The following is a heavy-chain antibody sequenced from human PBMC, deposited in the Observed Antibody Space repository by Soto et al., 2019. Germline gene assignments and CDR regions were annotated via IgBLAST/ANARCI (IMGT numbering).Heavy chain of an antibody. CDR2: IYYSGST. D-gene: IGHD5-12*01. CDR3: ARGNTGYGNFDY. CDR1: VGSLSSYY. Sequence: SLACTVSVGSLSSYYWSWIRQPPGKGLEWIGYIYYSGSTNYNPSLKSRVTISKDTAKNTLYLQINSLGAEDTAVYYCARGNTGYGNFDYWGQGTLVTVCS. J-gene: IGHJ4*02. V-gene: IGHV4-59*12.